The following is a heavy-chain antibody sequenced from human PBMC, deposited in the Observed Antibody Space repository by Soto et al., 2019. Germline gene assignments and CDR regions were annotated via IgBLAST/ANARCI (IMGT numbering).Heavy chain of an antibody. Sequence: PSETLYLTCTVSVGSISSYYWSWFLQPPGKGLEWIGYIYYSGSANYNPSLKSRVTISVDASKNQFSLKLSSVTAADTAVYYCARAGGFSSGWYLGAFDIWGQGTMVTVS. J-gene: IGHJ3*02. CDR2: IYYSGSA. CDR3: ARAGGFSSGWYLGAFDI. V-gene: IGHV4-59*01. D-gene: IGHD6-19*01. CDR1: VGSISSYY.